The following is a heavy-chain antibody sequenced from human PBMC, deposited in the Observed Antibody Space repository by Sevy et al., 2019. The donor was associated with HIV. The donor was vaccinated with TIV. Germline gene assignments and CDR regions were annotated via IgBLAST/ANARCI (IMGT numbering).Heavy chain of an antibody. Sequence: GGSLRLSCAVSGFTFNNAGMNWVRQAPGTGLQWVGLIKSKIDGETTDYAAPVKGRFTISRDDSKNTLFLQMNSLKIEDTAVYYCATAPGYYDSAPFDYWGPGTLVTVSS. D-gene: IGHD3-22*01. CDR3: ATAPGYYDSAPFDY. J-gene: IGHJ4*02. CDR2: IKSKIDGETT. V-gene: IGHV3-15*01. CDR1: GFTFNNAG.